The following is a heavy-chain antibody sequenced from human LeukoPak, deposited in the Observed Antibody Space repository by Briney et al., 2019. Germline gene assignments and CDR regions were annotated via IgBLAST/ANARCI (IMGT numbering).Heavy chain of an antibody. CDR2: INPNSGGT. D-gene: IGHD3-9*01. CDR3: ARAPPTYYDILTGYRQDAFDI. Sequence: GASVKVSCKASGYSFTDYYTHWVRQAPGHGLGWMGWINPNSGGTNYAQKFQGRVTMTRDTSISTAYMELSRLRSDDTAVYYCARAPPTYYDILTGYRQDAFDIWGQGTMVTVSS. V-gene: IGHV1-2*02. J-gene: IGHJ3*02. CDR1: GYSFTDYY.